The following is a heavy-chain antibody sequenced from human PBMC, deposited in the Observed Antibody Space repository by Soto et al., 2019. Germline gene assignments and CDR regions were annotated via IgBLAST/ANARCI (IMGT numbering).Heavy chain of an antibody. CDR1: GFTFSSYA. CDR2: ISGSGGST. Sequence: GGSLRLSCAASGFTFSSYAMSWVRQAPGKGLEWVSAISGSGGSTYYADSVKGRFTISRDNSKNTLYLQMNSLRAEDTAVYYCAKKQRRCSGGSCYSSAGWFDPWGQGTLVTVSS. J-gene: IGHJ5*02. D-gene: IGHD2-15*01. CDR3: AKKQRRCSGGSCYSSAGWFDP. V-gene: IGHV3-23*01.